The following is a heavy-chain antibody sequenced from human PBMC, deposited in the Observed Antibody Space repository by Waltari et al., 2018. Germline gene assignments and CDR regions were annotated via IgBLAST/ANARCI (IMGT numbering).Heavy chain of an antibody. CDR1: GFTFSSSS. J-gene: IGHJ6*02. V-gene: IGHV3-48*01. CDR3: AREDARYGGWYSFFGMDV. Sequence: EVQLVESGGGLVQPGGSLRLSCAAAGFTFSSSSMNWVRQAPGQGLEWVSYISSSSSTIYYADSVKGRFTISRDNAKNSLYLQMNSLRAEDTAVYYCAREDARYGGWYSFFGMDVWGQGTTVTVSS. CDR2: ISSSSSTI. D-gene: IGHD6-19*01.